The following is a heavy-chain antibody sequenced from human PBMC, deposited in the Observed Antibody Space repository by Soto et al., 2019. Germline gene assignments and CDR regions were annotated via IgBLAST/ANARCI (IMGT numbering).Heavy chain of an antibody. J-gene: IGHJ3*02. CDR2: IKQDGNEK. CDR1: GFRFSTYW. Sequence: PGGSLRLSCAVSGFRFSTYWMSWVRQAPGKGLEWLANIKQDGNEKYYVDSVKGRFTISGDSAKNSLFLIMDSLRAEDTAVYYCAAYYTPRHADFDIRGQVPTVPVS. V-gene: IGHV3-7*01. CDR3: AAYYTPRHADFDI. D-gene: IGHD2-21*01.